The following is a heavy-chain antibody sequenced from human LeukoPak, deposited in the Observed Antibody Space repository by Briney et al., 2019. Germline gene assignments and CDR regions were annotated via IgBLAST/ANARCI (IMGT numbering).Heavy chain of an antibody. CDR2: ISLDGTNK. V-gene: IGHV3-30-3*01. CDR3: AAGSSVDCSRTSCPPTDY. CDR1: GFTFSNSA. J-gene: IGHJ4*02. D-gene: IGHD2-2*01. Sequence: GGSLSLSCAASGFTFSNSAMHWVRQAPSKGLEWVAVISLDGTNKLYADSVKGRFTISRDDSKKTVYGQMSSLRGDESGVYYCAAGSSVDCSRTSCPPTDYWGQGTLVTVSS.